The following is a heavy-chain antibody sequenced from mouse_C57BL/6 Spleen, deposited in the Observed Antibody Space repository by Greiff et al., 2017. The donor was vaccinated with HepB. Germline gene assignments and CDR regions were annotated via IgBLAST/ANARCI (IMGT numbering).Heavy chain of an antibody. CDR1: GYTFTSYW. V-gene: IGHV1-59*01. Sequence: QVQLQQPGAELVRPGPSVKLSCKASGYTFTSYWMHWVKQRPGQGLEWIGVIDPSDSYTNYNQKFKGKTTLTVGTSPSTTYMPLSSLTSEDSAGYYCARQAYITTGVATGYFVFWGGGTTVTVSS. CDR3: ARQAYITTGVATGYFVF. CDR2: IDPSDSYT. D-gene: IGHD1-1*01. J-gene: IGHJ1*01.